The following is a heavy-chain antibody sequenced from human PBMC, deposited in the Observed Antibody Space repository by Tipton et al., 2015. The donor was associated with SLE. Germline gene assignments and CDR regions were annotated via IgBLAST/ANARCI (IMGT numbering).Heavy chain of an antibody. J-gene: IGHJ3*01. D-gene: IGHD3-9*01. CDR3: ASGILTWNAAFDP. CDR2: ISAYNGNT. Sequence: QLVQSGAEVKKPGASVKVSCKASGYTFNSYGVSWVRQAPGQGLEWMGWISAYNGNTNYAQNLQGRVTMTTDTSTNTAYMELRSLTSDDTAIYYCASGILTWNAAFDPWGPGTMVTVSS. CDR1: GYTFNSYG. V-gene: IGHV1-18*01.